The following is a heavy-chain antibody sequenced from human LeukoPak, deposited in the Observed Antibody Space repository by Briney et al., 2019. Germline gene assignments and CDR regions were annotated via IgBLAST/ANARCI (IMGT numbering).Heavy chain of an antibody. CDR2: ISSFSNFR. J-gene: IGHJ2*01. CDR3: ARAPGWYYDSSGYYYYWYFDL. D-gene: IGHD3-22*01. CDR1: GFTFSDYY. V-gene: IGHV3-11*06. Sequence: GGSLRLSCAASGFTFSDYYMSWIRQAPGKGLEWVSHISSFSNFRSYADSVKGRFTISRDNAKNTLYLQMNSLRAEDTAVYYCARAPGWYYDSSGYYYYWYFDLWGRGTLVTVSS.